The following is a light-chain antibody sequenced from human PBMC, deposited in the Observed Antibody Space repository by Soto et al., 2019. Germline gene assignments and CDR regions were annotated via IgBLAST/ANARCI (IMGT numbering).Light chain of an antibody. CDR3: QQYGSSPLYT. J-gene: IGKJ2*01. V-gene: IGKV3-20*01. Sequence: EIVLTQSPGTLSLSPGERATLSCRASQSVSSSYLAWYQQKTGQAPRLLIYGASSRATGIPDRFSGSGSATDFTLTISRLEPEDFAVYYCQQYGSSPLYTFGQGTKLEIK. CDR1: QSVSSSY. CDR2: GAS.